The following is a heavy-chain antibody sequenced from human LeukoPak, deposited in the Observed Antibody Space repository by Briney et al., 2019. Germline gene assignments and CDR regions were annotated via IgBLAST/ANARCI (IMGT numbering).Heavy chain of an antibody. CDR2: ISSSRSYI. V-gene: IGHV3-21*01. D-gene: IGHD6-13*01. CDR1: GFTFSSSG. J-gene: IGHJ4*02. CDR3: ARYAAGTGSYFDY. Sequence: PGGSLRLSCAASGFTFSSSGTNWVRQAPGKGLEWVSYISSSRSYIYYADSVKGRFTISRDNAKNSLCLQMNSLRAEDTAVYYCARYAAGTGSYFDYWGQGTLVTVSS.